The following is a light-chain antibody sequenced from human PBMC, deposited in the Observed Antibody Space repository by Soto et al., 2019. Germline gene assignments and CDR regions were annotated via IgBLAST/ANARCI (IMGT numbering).Light chain of an antibody. J-gene: IGLJ1*01. CDR3: QSYDSSLSGYV. V-gene: IGLV1-40*01. Sequence: QSALTQPPSVSGAPGQRVTISCTGSSSNIGAGYDVHWYQQLPGTGPKLLIYANNNRPSGVPDRFSGSTSGTSASLAITGLRAEDEADYYRQSYDSSLSGYVFGTGTNVTVL. CDR1: SSNIGAGYD. CDR2: ANN.